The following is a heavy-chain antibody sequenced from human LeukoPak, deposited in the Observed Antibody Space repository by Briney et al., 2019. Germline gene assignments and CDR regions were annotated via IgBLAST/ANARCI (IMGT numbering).Heavy chain of an antibody. CDR2: IYYSGST. V-gene: IGHV4-30-4*08. CDR3: ARGVGFDY. Sequence: SETLSLTCTVSGGSIGSGDYYWSWIRQPPGKGLEWIGYIYYSGSTYYNPSLKSRVTISVDTSKNQFSLKLSSVTAADAAVYYCARGVGFDYWGQGTLVTVSS. D-gene: IGHD3-10*01. J-gene: IGHJ4*02. CDR1: GGSIGSGDYY.